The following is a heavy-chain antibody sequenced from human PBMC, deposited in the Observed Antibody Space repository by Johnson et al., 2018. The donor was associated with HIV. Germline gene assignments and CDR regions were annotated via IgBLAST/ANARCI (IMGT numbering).Heavy chain of an antibody. V-gene: IGHV3-53*01. CDR3: VRGYEQWPDDPQDI. Sequence: VQMVESGGGLIQPGGSLRLSCAASGFTVSSNYMSWVRQAPGKGLEWVSVIYSGGSTYYADSVKGRFTISRDNSKNTLYLQMNSLRAEDTAVYYCVRGYEQWPDDPQDIWGQGTMVTVSS. CDR1: GFTVSSNY. J-gene: IGHJ3*02. D-gene: IGHD6-19*01. CDR2: IYSGGST.